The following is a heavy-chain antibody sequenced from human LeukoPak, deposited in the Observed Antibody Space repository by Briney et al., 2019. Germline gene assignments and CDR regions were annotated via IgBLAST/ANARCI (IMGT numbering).Heavy chain of an antibody. Sequence: KPSETLSLTCTVSGGSISSYYWSWIRQPPGRGLEWIGYIYYSGSTNYNPSLKSRVTISVDTSKNQFSLKLSSVTAADTAVYYCARGGPGSFDYWGQGTLVTVSS. CDR3: ARGGPGSFDY. J-gene: IGHJ4*02. CDR2: IYYSGST. CDR1: GGSISSYY. V-gene: IGHV4-59*01. D-gene: IGHD1-26*01.